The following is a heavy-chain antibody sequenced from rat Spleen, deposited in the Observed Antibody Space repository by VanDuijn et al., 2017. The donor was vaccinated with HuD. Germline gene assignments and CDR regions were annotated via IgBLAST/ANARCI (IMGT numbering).Heavy chain of an antibody. CDR2: IIYAGSRT. CDR1: GFTFSDYN. CDR3: TRYSSYTSFDY. V-gene: IGHV5S10*01. D-gene: IGHD1-2*01. Sequence: EVQLVESGGGLVQPGRSLKLSCAASGFTFSDYNMAWVRQAPKKGLEWVATIIYAGSRTYYRDSVKGRFTISRDNAKSILYLQMDSLRSEDTATYYCTRYSSYTSFDYWGQGVMVTVSS. J-gene: IGHJ2*01.